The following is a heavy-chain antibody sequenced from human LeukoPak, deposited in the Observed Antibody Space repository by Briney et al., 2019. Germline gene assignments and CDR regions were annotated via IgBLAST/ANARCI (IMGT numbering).Heavy chain of an antibody. CDR3: ARLGYCSGGSCYFFDY. J-gene: IGHJ4*02. Sequence: SETLSLTCTVSGGSISSYYWSWIRQPPGKGLEWIGYIYYSGSTNYNPSLKSRVTISVDTSKNQFSLKLSSVTAADTAVYYCARLGYCSGGSCYFFDYWGQGTLVTVSS. D-gene: IGHD2-15*01. CDR2: IYYSGST. V-gene: IGHV4-59*08. CDR1: GGSISSYY.